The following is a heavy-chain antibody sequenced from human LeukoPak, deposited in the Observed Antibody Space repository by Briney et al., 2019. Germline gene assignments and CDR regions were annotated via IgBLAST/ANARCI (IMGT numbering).Heavy chain of an antibody. CDR1: GFTFSSYG. J-gene: IGHJ4*02. CDR2: IWYDGSNK. V-gene: IGHV3-33*01. Sequence: GWSLRLSCAASGFTFSSYGMHWVRQAPGKGLEWVAVIWYDGSNKYYADSVKGRFTISRDNSKNTLYLQMNSLRAEDTAVYYCAREWELLTFDYWGQGTLVTVSS. D-gene: IGHD1-26*01. CDR3: AREWELLTFDY.